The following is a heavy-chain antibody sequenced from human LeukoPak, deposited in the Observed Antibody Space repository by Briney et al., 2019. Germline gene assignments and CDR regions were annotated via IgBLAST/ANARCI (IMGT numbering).Heavy chain of an antibody. J-gene: IGHJ6*02. CDR3: ARARYCSGGSCPLYYGMDV. D-gene: IGHD2-15*01. V-gene: IGHV1-3*01. CDR1: GYTFTSYA. Sequence: GASVNVSCKASGYTFTSYAMHWVRQAPGQRLEWMGWINAGNGNTKYSQKFQGRVTITRDTSASTAYMELSSLRSEDTAVYYCARARYCSGGSCPLYYGMDVWGQGTTVTVSS. CDR2: INAGNGNT.